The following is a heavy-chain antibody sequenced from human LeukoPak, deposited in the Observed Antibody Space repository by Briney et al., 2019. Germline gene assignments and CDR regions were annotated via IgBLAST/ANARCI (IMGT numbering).Heavy chain of an antibody. D-gene: IGHD3-9*01. CDR3: ARDTLNGPLVISLDY. CDR2: ISSDGRVE. J-gene: IGHJ4*02. V-gene: IGHV3-48*03. CDR1: GFSFASYE. Sequence: HPGGSLRLSCAASGFSFASYEMNWVRQAPGKGLEWVSHISSDGRVETYLDSVRGRFTMSRDNAKDLLVLQMNGLRAEDTAVYYCARDTLNGPLVISLDYWGQGALVTVSS.